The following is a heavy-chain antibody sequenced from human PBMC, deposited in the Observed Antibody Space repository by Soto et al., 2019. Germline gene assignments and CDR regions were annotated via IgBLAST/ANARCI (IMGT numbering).Heavy chain of an antibody. V-gene: IGHV3-48*02. CDR3: ARHSGVAEDGTD. CDR1: GLTFSSYS. CDR2: ISSKSKTI. Sequence: PGGSLRLSCAASGLTFSSYSMNGVRQAPGKGLECLSYISSKSKTIYYTDSVKGRFTLSRDNAKDSLYLQMNSLRDEDTAMYYCARHSGVAEDGTDWGQGTLVTVSS. D-gene: IGHD6-13*01. J-gene: IGHJ1*01.